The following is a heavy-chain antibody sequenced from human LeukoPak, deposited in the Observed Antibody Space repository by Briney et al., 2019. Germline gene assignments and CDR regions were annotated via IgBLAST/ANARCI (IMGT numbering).Heavy chain of an antibody. J-gene: IGHJ6*02. Sequence: PGGSLRLSCAASGFTFSSYAISWVRQAPGKGLEWVSAISGSGGSTYYADSVKGRFTISRDNSKNTLYLQMNSLRAEDTAVYYCAKDQIAAHYYYYYYGMDVWGQGTTVTVSS. CDR1: GFTFSSYA. V-gene: IGHV3-23*01. CDR2: ISGSGGST. CDR3: AKDQIAAHYYYYYYGMDV. D-gene: IGHD6-13*01.